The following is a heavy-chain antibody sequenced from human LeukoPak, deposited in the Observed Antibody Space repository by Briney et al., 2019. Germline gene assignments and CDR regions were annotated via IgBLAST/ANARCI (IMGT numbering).Heavy chain of an antibody. Sequence: PGGSLRLSCAASGFTFSSYEMNWVRQAPGKGLEWVYYISSSGSTIYYADSVKGRFTISRDNAKNSLYLQMNSLRAEDTAVYYCARTKGARLQLWWVFDYWGQGTLVTVSS. J-gene: IGHJ4*02. V-gene: IGHV3-48*03. CDR3: ARTKGARLQLWWVFDY. CDR2: ISSSGSTI. CDR1: GFTFSSYE. D-gene: IGHD5-18*01.